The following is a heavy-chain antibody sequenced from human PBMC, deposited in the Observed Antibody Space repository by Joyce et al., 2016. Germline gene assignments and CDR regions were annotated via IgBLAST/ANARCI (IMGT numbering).Heavy chain of an antibody. J-gene: IGHJ5*02. V-gene: IGHV4-61*08. D-gene: IGHD3-16*01. CDR1: GGSVSRTGDF. Sequence: QVQLQESGPGLVKSSGTLSLTCTVSGGSVSRTGDFWSWFRQSPATGLEWIGQISYNGNTNYNSSFKRRVTISIDSSKNQCSLRLNSVTSADTAVYYCARVCCFGRFDPWGQGTLVSVSS. CDR2: ISYNGNT. CDR3: ARVCCFGRFDP.